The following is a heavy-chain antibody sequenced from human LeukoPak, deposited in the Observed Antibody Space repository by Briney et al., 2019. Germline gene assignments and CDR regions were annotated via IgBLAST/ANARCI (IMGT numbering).Heavy chain of an antibody. CDR2: ISGSGGST. J-gene: IGHJ6*04. D-gene: IGHD3-10*01. CDR3: ATKRVQRFGSYGVRYGMDV. Sequence: PGGSLRLSCAASGFTFSSYAMSWVRQAPGTGLEWVSAISGSGGSTYYADSVKGRFTISRDNSKNTLYLQMNSLRAEDTAVYYCATKRVQRFGSYGVRYGMDVWGKGTTVTVSS. CDR1: GFTFSSYA. V-gene: IGHV3-23*01.